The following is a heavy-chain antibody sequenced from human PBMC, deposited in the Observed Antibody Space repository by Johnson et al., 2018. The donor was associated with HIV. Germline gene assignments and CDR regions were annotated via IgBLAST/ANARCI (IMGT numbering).Heavy chain of an antibody. CDR2: ISHDGYNE. D-gene: IGHD2-15*01. J-gene: IGHJ3*01. CDR1: GFTFSSYA. V-gene: IGHV3-30*04. Sequence: QVQLVESGGGVVQPGRSLRLSCAASGFTFSSYAMHWVRQAPGKGLEWVAVISHDGYNEDYGDSVKGRFTISRDNSKNSLYLQLNSLRPEDTAGYYCAREGGACSGGWCLDALDFWGQGTTVTVSS. CDR3: AREGGACSGGWCLDALDF.